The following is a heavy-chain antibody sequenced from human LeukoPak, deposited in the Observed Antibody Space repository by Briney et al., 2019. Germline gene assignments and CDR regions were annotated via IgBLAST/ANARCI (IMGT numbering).Heavy chain of an antibody. V-gene: IGHV3-23*01. CDR2: ISGSGGST. D-gene: IGHD1-14*01. Sequence: GGSLRLSCAASGFTFSSYAMSWVRQAPGKGLEWVSAISGSGGSTYYADSVKGRFTISRDNSKNTLYLQMNSLRAEDTAVYYCAKEPGLAITPANWFDPWGQGTLVTVSS. CDR1: GFTFSSYA. CDR3: AKEPGLAITPANWFDP. J-gene: IGHJ5*02.